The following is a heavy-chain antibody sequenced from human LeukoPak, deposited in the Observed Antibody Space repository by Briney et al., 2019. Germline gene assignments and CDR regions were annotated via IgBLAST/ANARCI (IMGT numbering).Heavy chain of an antibody. V-gene: IGHV1-8*02. D-gene: IGHD3-9*01. CDR3: ARGVYDILTGYSLYYFDC. CDR1: GYTFTGYY. Sequence: ALVKVSCKASGYTFTGYYMHWVRQAPGQGLEWMGWINPNSGNTGYAQKFQGRVTMTRNTSISTAYMELSSLRSEDTAVYYCARGVYDILTGYSLYYFDCWGQGTLVTVSS. J-gene: IGHJ4*02. CDR2: INPNSGNT.